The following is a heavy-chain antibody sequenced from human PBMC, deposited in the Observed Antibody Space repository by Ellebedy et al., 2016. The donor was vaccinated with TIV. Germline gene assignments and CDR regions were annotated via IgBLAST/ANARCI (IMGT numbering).Heavy chain of an antibody. Sequence: GESLKISCAASGFTFSGYYMHWVRQAPGKGLVWVSHISSDGSHINYADSVKGRFTISRDNAKNTLYLQMNSLRAEDTAVYYCARELSAFDLWGQGTMVTVSS. J-gene: IGHJ3*01. CDR1: GFTFSGYY. V-gene: IGHV3-74*01. CDR3: ARELSAFDL. CDR2: ISSDGSHI.